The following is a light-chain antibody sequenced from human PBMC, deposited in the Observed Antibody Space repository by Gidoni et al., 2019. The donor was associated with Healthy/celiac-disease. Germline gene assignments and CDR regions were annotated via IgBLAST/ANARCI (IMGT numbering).Light chain of an antibody. Sequence: DIVMTQSPYSLAVSLGERPTINCKSSQSVLYSSNNKNYLAWYQQKPGQPPKLLIYWASTRESGVPDRFSGSGSGTDFTLTISSLQAEDVAVYYCQQYYSTPRTFGQGTKVEIK. CDR2: WAS. CDR1: QSVLYSSNNKNY. V-gene: IGKV4-1*01. J-gene: IGKJ1*01. CDR3: QQYYSTPRT.